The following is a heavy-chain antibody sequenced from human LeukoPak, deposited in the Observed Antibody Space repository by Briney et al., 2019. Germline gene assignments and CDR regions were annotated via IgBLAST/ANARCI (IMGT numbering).Heavy chain of an antibody. V-gene: IGHV3-23*01. Sequence: QAGGSLRLSCAASGFTFSSNSMSWVRQAPGKGLECVSWISGSGGSTYYADSVKGRFTISRDNSKNTLYLQMNSLRAEDTAVYYCATRLGAAAGFYWGQGTLVTVSS. D-gene: IGHD6-13*01. CDR2: ISGSGGST. CDR1: GFTFSSNS. J-gene: IGHJ4*02. CDR3: ATRLGAAAGFY.